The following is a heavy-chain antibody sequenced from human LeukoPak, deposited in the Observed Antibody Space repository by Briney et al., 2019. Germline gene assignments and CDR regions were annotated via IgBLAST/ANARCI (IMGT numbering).Heavy chain of an antibody. Sequence: GGSLRLSCAASGFTFSIYSMNWVRQAPGKGLEWISYITGSSRIISYADSVKGRFTISRDNSKNTLYLQMNSLRAEDTAVYYCKATNPFDYWGQGTLVTVSS. CDR3: KATNPFDY. J-gene: IGHJ4*02. CDR2: ITGSSRII. CDR1: GFTFSIYS. D-gene: IGHD5-24*01. V-gene: IGHV3-48*01.